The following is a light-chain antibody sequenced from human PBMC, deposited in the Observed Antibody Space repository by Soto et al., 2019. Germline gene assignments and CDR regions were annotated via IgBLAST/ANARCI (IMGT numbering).Light chain of an antibody. V-gene: IGLV2-14*03. Sequence: QSALTQPASVSGSPGQSITISCTGTSSDVGGYNYVSWYQQHPGKAPKLMIYDVSSRPSGVANSFFGSKSGNTASLPISGGQDEDEADYYCTCSKSSSSPGVFGGGTKLTVL. CDR2: DVS. J-gene: IGLJ2*01. CDR1: SSDVGGYNY. CDR3: TCSKSSSSPGV.